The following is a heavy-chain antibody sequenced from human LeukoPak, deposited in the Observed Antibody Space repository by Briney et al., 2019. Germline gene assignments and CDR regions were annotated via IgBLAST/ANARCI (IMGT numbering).Heavy chain of an antibody. V-gene: IGHV4-34*01. Sequence: SETLSLTCAVYGGSFSGYYWSWIRQPPGKGLDWIGVINHSGSTNYNPSLKSRVTISVGTSKNQSSLKLSSVTAADTAVYYCARDGGGSSTGIDYWGQGTLVTVSS. CDR1: GGSFSGYY. D-gene: IGHD1-26*01. J-gene: IGHJ4*02. CDR3: ARDGGGSSTGIDY. CDR2: INHSGST.